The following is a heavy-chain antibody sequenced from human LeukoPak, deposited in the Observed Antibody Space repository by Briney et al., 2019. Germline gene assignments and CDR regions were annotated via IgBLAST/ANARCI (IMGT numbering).Heavy chain of an antibody. J-gene: IGHJ4*02. CDR1: GFTFSSYW. D-gene: IGHD5-18*01. V-gene: IGHV3-74*01. Sequence: GGSLRLSCAASGFTFSSYWMHWVRQAPGKGLVWVSRINSDGSSTSYADSVKGRFTISRDNAKNTLYLQMNSLRAEDTAVYYCVRDLGNRIQLWYPNYYFDYWGQGTLVTVSS. CDR3: VRDLGNRIQLWYPNYYFDY. CDR2: INSDGSST.